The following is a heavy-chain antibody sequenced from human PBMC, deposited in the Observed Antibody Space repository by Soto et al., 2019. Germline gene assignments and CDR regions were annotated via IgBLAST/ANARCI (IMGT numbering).Heavy chain of an antibody. J-gene: IGHJ1*01. D-gene: IGHD1-26*01. V-gene: IGHV4-39*01. CDR3: AKQGGSPFQFFQH. Sequence: SETLSLTCTVSGGSISSSSYYWGWIRQPPGKGLEWIGSIYYSGSTYYNPSLKSRVTISVDTSKNQFSLKLSSVTAADTAVYYCAKQGGSPFQFFQHWGQGTLVTVSS. CDR2: IYYSGST. CDR1: GGSISSSSYY.